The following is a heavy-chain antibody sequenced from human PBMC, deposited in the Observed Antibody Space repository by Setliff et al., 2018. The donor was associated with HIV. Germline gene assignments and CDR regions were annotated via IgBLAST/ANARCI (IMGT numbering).Heavy chain of an antibody. J-gene: IGHJ5*02. CDR2: INPDNGAT. CDR1: GYTFTAFY. Sequence: ASVKVSCKASGYTFTAFYMHWVRQAPGQGLEWMGWINPDNGATNYTQKFQGRVTMTRATFISTAYMELTRLTSDDTAVYYCARARYSGSYGNWFDPWGQGTLVTVSS. D-gene: IGHD1-26*01. CDR3: ARARYSGSYGNWFDP. V-gene: IGHV1-2*02.